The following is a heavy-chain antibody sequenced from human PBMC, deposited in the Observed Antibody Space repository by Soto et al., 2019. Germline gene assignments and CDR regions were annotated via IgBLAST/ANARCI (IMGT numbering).Heavy chain of an antibody. Sequence: SVKVSCKASGGTFSSYAISWVRQAPGQGLEWMGGIIPIFGTANYALKFQGRVTITADESTSTAYMELSSLRSEDTAVYYCAREKYCSSTSCYSRQGMDVWGQGTTVTVSS. CDR1: GGTFSSYA. V-gene: IGHV1-69*13. D-gene: IGHD2-2*01. CDR3: AREKYCSSTSCYSRQGMDV. J-gene: IGHJ6*02. CDR2: IIPIFGTA.